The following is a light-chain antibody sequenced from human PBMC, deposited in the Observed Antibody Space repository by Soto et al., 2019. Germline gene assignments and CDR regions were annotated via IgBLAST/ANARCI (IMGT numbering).Light chain of an antibody. V-gene: IGKV3-20*01. CDR3: RQYGSSPRT. J-gene: IGKJ1*01. CDR2: GAS. Sequence: EIVLTQSPGTLSLSPGERATLSCRASQSVSKNYLAWYPPKPGQAPRLLIYGASNRDTGISERFTCSGAGTDCTRTITTLEPEDVQVDDCRQYGSSPRTFGLGTKVDIK. CDR1: QSVSKNY.